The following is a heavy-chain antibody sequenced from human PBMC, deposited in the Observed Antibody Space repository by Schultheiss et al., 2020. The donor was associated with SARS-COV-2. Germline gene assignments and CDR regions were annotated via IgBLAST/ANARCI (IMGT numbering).Heavy chain of an antibody. CDR1: GFTFDDYG. CDR2: INEDGTIT. Sequence: GGSLRLSCAASGFTFDDYGMSWVRQAPGKGLEWVSRINEDGTITDDADSVKGRFTISRDNAKNTLYLQMNSLRAEDTAVYYCSAKTYYYYYGMDVWGQGTTVTVSS. CDR3: SAKTYYYYYGMDV. V-gene: IGHV3-20*04. J-gene: IGHJ6*02.